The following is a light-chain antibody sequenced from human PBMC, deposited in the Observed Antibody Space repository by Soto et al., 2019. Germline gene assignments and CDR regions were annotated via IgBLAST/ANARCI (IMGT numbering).Light chain of an antibody. CDR1: QSISSY. CDR3: HHRYSPPVP. V-gene: IGKV1-39*01. CDR2: AAS. Sequence: DIQIPQSPASLSASLGDRVTIXXRSSQSISSYLTWYQQKPGQAPKIXIYAASSLQSGVPSRFSGRGAGTDFTLTISSLQPEDLETNYGHHRYSPPVPLVQWTRLEI. J-gene: IGKJ5*01.